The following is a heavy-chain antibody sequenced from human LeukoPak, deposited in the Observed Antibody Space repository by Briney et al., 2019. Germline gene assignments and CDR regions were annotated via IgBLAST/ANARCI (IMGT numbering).Heavy chain of an antibody. CDR1: GYTFTSYG. D-gene: IGHD2-2*03. J-gene: IGHJ6*03. CDR3: ARMDIVVLPAAMGYYYYYYMDV. CDR2: ISAYNGNT. V-gene: IGHV1-18*01. Sequence: GASVKVSCKASGYTFTSYGISWVRQAPGQGLEWMGWISAYNGNTNYAQKLQGRVTMTTDTSTSTAYMELRSLRSDDTAVYYCARMDIVVLPAAMGYYYYYYMDVWGKGTTVTVSS.